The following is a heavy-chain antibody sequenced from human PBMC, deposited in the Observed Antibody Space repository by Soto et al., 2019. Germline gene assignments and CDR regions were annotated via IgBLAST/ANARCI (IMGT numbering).Heavy chain of an antibody. J-gene: IGHJ5*02. CDR2: MNPNSGNT. CDR1: GYTFTSYD. V-gene: IGHV1-8*01. CDR3: ARRVGYYYDSSVGWFDP. D-gene: IGHD3-22*01. Sequence: QVQLVQSGAEVKKPGASVKVSCKASGYTFTSYDINWVRQATGQGLEWMGWMNPNSGNTGYAQKFQGGVTMTRNTSISTAYMELSSLRSEDTAVYYCARRVGYYYDSSVGWFDPWGQGTLVTVSS.